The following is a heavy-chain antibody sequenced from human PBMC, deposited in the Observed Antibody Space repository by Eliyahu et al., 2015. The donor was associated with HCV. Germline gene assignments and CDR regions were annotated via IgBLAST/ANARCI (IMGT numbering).Heavy chain of an antibody. J-gene: IGHJ2*01. CDR1: GVPIINGTYY. CDR2: INTSGST. D-gene: IGHD6-6*01. CDR3: ARDRIAVRRPDWYFDL. V-gene: IGHV4-61*02. Sequence: QVQLQDSGPGLVKPSQTLSLTCTVSGVPIINGTYYWSWIRQSAGKGLEWIGRINTSGSTNYAPSLEGRVTISLDTPKNQFSLKLSSVTAADTAVYYCARDRIAVRRPDWYFDLWGRGTLVTVSS.